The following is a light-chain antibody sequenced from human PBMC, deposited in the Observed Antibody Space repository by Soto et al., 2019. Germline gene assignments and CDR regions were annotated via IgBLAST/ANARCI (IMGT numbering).Light chain of an antibody. CDR1: RSDIGGYNY. Sequence: QSALTQPASVSGSPGQSITISCTGTRSDIGGYNYVSWYQQHPGKAPKLMIYEVSNRPSGVSDRFSGSRSGNTASLTISGLQAEDESDYYCISYTSSSTWVFGGGTKLTVL. J-gene: IGLJ3*02. CDR2: EVS. CDR3: ISYTSSSTWV. V-gene: IGLV2-14*01.